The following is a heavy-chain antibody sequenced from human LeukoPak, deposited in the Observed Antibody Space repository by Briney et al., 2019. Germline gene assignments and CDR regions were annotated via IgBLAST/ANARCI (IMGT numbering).Heavy chain of an antibody. J-gene: IGHJ5*02. CDR2: ISGSSSDI. CDR1: AFTFSSYS. D-gene: IGHD2-15*01. Sequence: GGSLRLSCAGSAFTFSSYSMNWVRQAPGKGLEWVSSISGSSSDIYYADSVKGRFTISRDNAKNSVYLQTKSLRAEDTAVYSCARGADGVSSNSRGWFDPWGQGTLVTVSS. V-gene: IGHV3-21*01. CDR3: ARGADGVSSNSRGWFDP.